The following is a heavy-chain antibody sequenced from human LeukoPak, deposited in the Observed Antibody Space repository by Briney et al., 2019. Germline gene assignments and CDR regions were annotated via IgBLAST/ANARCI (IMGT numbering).Heavy chain of an antibody. Sequence: PAGSLRLSCAASGFTFRSNTMNWVRQAPGKGLEWVSSISSSSRYIYYADSVKGRFTISRDNAKNSLYLQMNSLRAEDTAVYYCARGRGYYDSSGYYYEMYYFDYWGQGTLVTVSS. D-gene: IGHD3-22*01. CDR3: ARGRGYYDSSGYYYEMYYFDY. CDR2: ISSSSRYI. V-gene: IGHV3-21*01. J-gene: IGHJ4*02. CDR1: GFTFRSNT.